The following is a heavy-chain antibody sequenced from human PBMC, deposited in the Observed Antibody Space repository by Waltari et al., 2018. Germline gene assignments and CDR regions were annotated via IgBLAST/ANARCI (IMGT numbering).Heavy chain of an antibody. CDR1: GFTFSSYA. V-gene: IGHV3-23*04. CDR2: ISGSGGST. J-gene: IGHJ4*02. D-gene: IGHD3-22*01. CDR3: AKNYYDSSGYYYVGSYYFDY. Sequence: EVQLVESGGGLVQPGGSLRLSCAASGFTFSSYAMSWVRQAPGTGLEWVSAISGSGGSTYYTDSVKGRFTISRDNSKNTLYLQMNSLRAEDTAVYYCAKNYYDSSGYYYVGSYYFDYWGQGTLVTVSS.